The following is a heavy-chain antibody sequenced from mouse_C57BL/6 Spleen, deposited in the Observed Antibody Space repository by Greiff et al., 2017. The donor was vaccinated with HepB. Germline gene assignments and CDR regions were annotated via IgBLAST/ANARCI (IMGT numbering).Heavy chain of an antibody. CDR3: ARNAYGSSYDY. CDR2: IYPGDGDT. J-gene: IGHJ2*01. D-gene: IGHD1-1*01. Sequence: VMLVESGPELVKPGASVKISCKASGYAFSSSWMNWVKQRPGKGLEWIGRIYPGDGDTNYNGKFKGKATLTADKSSSTAYMQLSSLTSEDSAVYFCARNAYGSSYDYWGQGTTLTVSS. CDR1: GYAFSSSW. V-gene: IGHV1-82*01.